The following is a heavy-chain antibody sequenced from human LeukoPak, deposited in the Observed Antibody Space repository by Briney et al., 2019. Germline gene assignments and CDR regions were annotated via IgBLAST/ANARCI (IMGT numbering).Heavy chain of an antibody. CDR1: GFTFSSYS. V-gene: IGHV3-21*01. CDR3: ARPPRRQKAAFDM. Sequence: PGGSLRLSCAASGFTFSSYSMNWVRQAPGKGLEWVSSISERSSYIYYADSMKGRFTISRDNAKNSLYLQMNSLRAEDTAVYYCARPPRRQKAAFDMWGQGTVVT. CDR2: ISERSSYI. J-gene: IGHJ3*02.